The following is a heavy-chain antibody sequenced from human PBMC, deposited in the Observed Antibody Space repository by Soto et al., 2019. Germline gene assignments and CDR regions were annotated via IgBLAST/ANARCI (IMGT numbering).Heavy chain of an antibody. CDR2: ISSSGVHI. D-gene: IGHD2-2*01. V-gene: IGHV3-21*01. Sequence: GGSLRLSCAASGFTFSSYSMNWVRQVPGKGLEWVSSISSSGVHIYYGDSVKGRFTISRDNTKNSLYLQMNNLRAEDTAVYYCAAESTLNWFDPWGQGTPVTVS. CDR1: GFTFSSYS. J-gene: IGHJ5*02. CDR3: AAESTLNWFDP.